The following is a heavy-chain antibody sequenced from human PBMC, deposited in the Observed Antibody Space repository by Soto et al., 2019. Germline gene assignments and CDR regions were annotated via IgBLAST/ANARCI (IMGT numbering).Heavy chain of an antibody. D-gene: IGHD3-16*01. CDR3: AGDYGVHLS. Sequence: QVQLVQTGAEVKRPGSSVNVSCTASRGTFSNYAILWVRQAPGQGLEWMGGIVPIHDTTDYAQKFQGSVTTTADEPSRTPCIELRSLQTDTKDVSYSAGDYGVHLSWGQGTLGTVSS. J-gene: IGHJ5*02. CDR1: RGTFSNYA. CDR2: IVPIHDTT. V-gene: IGHV1-69*01.